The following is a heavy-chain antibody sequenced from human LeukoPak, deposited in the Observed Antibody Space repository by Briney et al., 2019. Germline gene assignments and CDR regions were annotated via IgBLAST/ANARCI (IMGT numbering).Heavy chain of an antibody. D-gene: IGHD6-19*01. J-gene: IGHJ4*02. V-gene: IGHV3-7*01. CDR2: IKQDGNEK. Sequence: GRSLRLSCAASGFTFSSYGMHWVRQAPGKGLEWVANIKQDGNEKYYVDSVKGRFTISRDNAKNSLYLQMNSLRAEDTAVYYCARGSGSGWHYYFDYWGQGTLVTVSS. CDR3: ARGSGSGWHYYFDY. CDR1: GFTFSSYG.